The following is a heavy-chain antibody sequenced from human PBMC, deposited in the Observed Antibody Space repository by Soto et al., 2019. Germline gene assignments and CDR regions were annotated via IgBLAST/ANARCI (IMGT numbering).Heavy chain of an antibody. CDR2: IHHSGSS. D-gene: IGHD5-12*01. Sequence: QVQLQESGPGLVKPSETLSLTCTVSGGFISSYYWSWIRQPPGKGLEWIGYIHHSGSSSYNPSLKSRLTISIDTSKNQFSLKLSSVTAADTAVYYCAKDSSKYSGYDLGAFDVWGQGTMVTVSS. CDR3: AKDSSKYSGYDLGAFDV. J-gene: IGHJ3*01. V-gene: IGHV4-59*01. CDR1: GGFISSYY.